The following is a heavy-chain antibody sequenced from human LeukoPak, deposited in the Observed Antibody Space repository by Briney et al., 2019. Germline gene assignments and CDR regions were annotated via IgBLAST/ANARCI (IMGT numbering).Heavy chain of an antibody. V-gene: IGHV3-74*01. CDR1: GFTFSSYW. J-gene: IGHJ4*02. Sequence: GGSLRLSCAASGFTFSSYWMHWVRHAPGKGLVWVSRINSDGSSTSYADSVKGRFTISRDNAKNTLYLQMNSLRAEDTAVYYCANAKSIAAHGDYWGQGTLVTVSS. D-gene: IGHD6-6*01. CDR2: INSDGSST. CDR3: ANAKSIAAHGDY.